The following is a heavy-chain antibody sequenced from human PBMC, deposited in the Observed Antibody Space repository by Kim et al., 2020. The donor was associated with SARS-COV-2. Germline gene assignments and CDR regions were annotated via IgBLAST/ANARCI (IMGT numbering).Heavy chain of an antibody. J-gene: IGHJ6*02. CDR3: ARDNRTTYYDFWSGYSASYYYYGMDV. CDR2: INSDGSST. CDR1: GFTFSSYW. Sequence: GGSLRLSCAASGFTFSSYWMHWVRQAPGKGLVWVSRINSDGSSTSYADSVKGRFTISRDNAKNTLYLQMNSLRAEDTAVYYCARDNRTTYYDFWSGYSASYYYYGMDVWGQGTTVTVSS. D-gene: IGHD3-3*01. V-gene: IGHV3-74*01.